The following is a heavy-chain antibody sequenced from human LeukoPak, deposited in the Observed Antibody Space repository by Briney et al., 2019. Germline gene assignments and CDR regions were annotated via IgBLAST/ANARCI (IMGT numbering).Heavy chain of an antibody. CDR3: ARGVREYSSSVYYFDF. J-gene: IGHJ4*02. D-gene: IGHD6-6*01. Sequence: SETLSLTCAVYGGSFSVYYWSWIRQPPGKGLEWIGEINHSGSTNYNPSLKNRVTISVDTSKNQLSLKLSSVTAADTAVYYCARGVREYSSSVYYFDFWGQGTLVTVSS. CDR2: INHSGST. CDR1: GGSFSVYY. V-gene: IGHV4-34*01.